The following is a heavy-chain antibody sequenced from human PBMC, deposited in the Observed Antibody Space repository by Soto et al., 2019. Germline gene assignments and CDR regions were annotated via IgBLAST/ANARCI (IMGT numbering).Heavy chain of an antibody. CDR1: GGTFSSYA. CDR2: IIPIFGTA. D-gene: IGHD3-9*01. J-gene: IGHJ6*02. Sequence: QVQLVQSGAEVKKPGSSVKVSCKASGGTFSSYAISWVRQAPGQGLEWMGGIIPIFGTANYAQKFQGSVTITADESTSTAYMELSSLRSEDTAVYYCATCRPLDILTGYPPDYYYGMDVWGQGTTVTVSS. CDR3: ATCRPLDILTGYPPDYYYGMDV. V-gene: IGHV1-69*01.